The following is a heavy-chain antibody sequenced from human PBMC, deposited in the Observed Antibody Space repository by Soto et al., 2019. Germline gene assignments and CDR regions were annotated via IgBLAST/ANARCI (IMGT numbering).Heavy chain of an antibody. CDR3: ARPTDFYYYAMDV. J-gene: IGHJ6*02. CDR2: ISGYNGNT. CDR1: GYTFTSFG. Sequence: ASVKVSCKASGYTFTSFGINWVRQAPGQGLEWMGWISGYNGNTNYAQNLQDRVTMTRDTSTSTAYMELRSLRSDDTAVYYCARPTDFYYYAMDVWGQGTTVTVSS. V-gene: IGHV1-18*01.